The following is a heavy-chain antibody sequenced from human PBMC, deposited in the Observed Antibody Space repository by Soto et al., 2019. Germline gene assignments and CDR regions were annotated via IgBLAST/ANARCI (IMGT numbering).Heavy chain of an antibody. J-gene: IGHJ4*02. CDR3: ARVGGTVTSDY. Sequence: QVQLVESGGGVVQPGRSLRLSCAASGFSFSTYGMHRVRQAPGKGLEWLALIYFDGSNKYYADSVKGRFTISRDNSKNTLYLQMSSLRAEDTAVYYCARVGGTVTSDYWGQGTLVTVSS. CDR1: GFSFSTYG. V-gene: IGHV3-33*01. D-gene: IGHD4-17*01. CDR2: IYFDGSNK.